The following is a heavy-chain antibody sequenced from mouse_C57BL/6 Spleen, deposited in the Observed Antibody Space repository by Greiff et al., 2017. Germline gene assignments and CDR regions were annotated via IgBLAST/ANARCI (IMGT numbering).Heavy chain of an antibody. V-gene: IGHV3-6*01. J-gene: IGHJ2*01. D-gene: IGHD1-1*01. CDR2: ISYDGSN. CDR1: GYSITSGYY. CDR3: ARYYDGGYYFDY. Sequence: EVQLQESGPGLVKPSQSLSLTCSVTGYSITSGYYWNWIRQFPGNKLEWMGYISYDGSNNYNPSLKNRISITRDTSKNQFFLKLNSVTTEDTATYYCARYYDGGYYFDYWGQGTTLTVSS.